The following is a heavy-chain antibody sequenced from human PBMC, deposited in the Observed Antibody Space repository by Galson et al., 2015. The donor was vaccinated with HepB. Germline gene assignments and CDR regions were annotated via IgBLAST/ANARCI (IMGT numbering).Heavy chain of an antibody. CDR3: ARDPERGIFGVVMQYLDV. V-gene: IGHV3-48*02. CDR1: GFTFSKYS. Sequence: SLRLSCAASGFTFSKYSINWVRQAPGKGLEWVSYISRSSSTVYYADSVKGRFTISRDNAKNSLYLHMNSLRDEDTAVYYCARDPERGIFGVVMQYLDVWGQGTTVTVSS. J-gene: IGHJ6*02. CDR2: ISRSSSTV. D-gene: IGHD3-3*01.